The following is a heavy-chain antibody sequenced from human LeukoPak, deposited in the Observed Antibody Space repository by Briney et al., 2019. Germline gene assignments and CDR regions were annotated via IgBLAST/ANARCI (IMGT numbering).Heavy chain of an antibody. CDR1: GFTFSSYS. J-gene: IGHJ4*02. D-gene: IGHD2-15*01. CDR2: ISSSSSYI. Sequence: GGSLRLSCAASGFTFSSYSMNWVRQAPGKGLEWVSSISSSSSYIYYADSVKGRFTISRDNAKNSLYLQMNSLRAEDTAVYCCARGVVVVAANFDYWGQGTLVTVSS. V-gene: IGHV3-21*01. CDR3: ARGVVVVAANFDY.